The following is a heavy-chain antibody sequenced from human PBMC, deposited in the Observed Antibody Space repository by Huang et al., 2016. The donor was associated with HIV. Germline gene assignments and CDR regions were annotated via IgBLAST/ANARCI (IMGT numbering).Heavy chain of an antibody. CDR2: INREGSRT. J-gene: IGHJ4*02. Sequence: EVQLVESGGGLVQPGGSLRLSCAASGFSISSYWMHWVRQAPGKGLVSVSRINREGSRTSSADSVKGRFTISRDNAKNTLYLQMNSLRAEDTAVYYCARDPRIQSWLNFFDYWGQGTLVSVSS. CDR3: ARDPRIQSWLNFFDY. D-gene: IGHD3-22*01. CDR1: GFSISSYW. V-gene: IGHV3-74*01.